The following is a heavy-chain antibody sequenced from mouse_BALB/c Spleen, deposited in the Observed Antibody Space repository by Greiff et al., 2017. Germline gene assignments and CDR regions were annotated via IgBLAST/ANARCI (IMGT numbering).Heavy chain of an antibody. J-gene: IGHJ4*01. V-gene: IGHV2-9*02. Sequence: VQLKESGPGLVAPSQSLSITCTVSGFSLTSYGVHWVRQPPGKGLEWLGVIWAGGSTNYNSALMSRLSISKDNSKSQVFLKMNSLQTDDTAMYYCAREGDYPFYAMDYWGQGTSVTVSS. CDR2: IWAGGST. CDR3: AREGDYPFYAMDY. D-gene: IGHD2-4*01. CDR1: GFSLTSYG.